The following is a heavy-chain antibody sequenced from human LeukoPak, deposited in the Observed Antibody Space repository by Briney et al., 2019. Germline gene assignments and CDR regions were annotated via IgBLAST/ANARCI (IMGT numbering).Heavy chain of an antibody. J-gene: IGHJ4*02. D-gene: IGHD5-24*01. CDR1: GFTFDDYC. V-gene: IGHV3-20*04. Sequence: GGSLRLSCAPSGFTFDDYCMSWVRLPPGKGLEWVSGINWNGGSTGYADSVKGRFTISRDNSKNTLYLQMNSLRVEDTAVFYCAKDDAWLQYNYWGQGTLVTVSS. CDR2: INWNGGST. CDR3: AKDDAWLQYNY.